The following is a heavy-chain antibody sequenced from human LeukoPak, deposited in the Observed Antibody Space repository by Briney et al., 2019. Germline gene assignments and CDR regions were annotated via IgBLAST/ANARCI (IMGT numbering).Heavy chain of an antibody. CDR3: ATAMYYYDGSGYSVGAFDI. V-gene: IGHV4-34*01. Sequence: SETLSLTCAVYGGSFSGYYWSWIRQPPGKGLEWIGEINHSGSTNYNPSLKSRVTISVDTSKNQFSLKLSSVTAADTAVFYCATAMYYYDGSGYSVGAFDIWGQGTMVTVSS. D-gene: IGHD3-22*01. CDR2: INHSGST. CDR1: GGSFSGYY. J-gene: IGHJ3*02.